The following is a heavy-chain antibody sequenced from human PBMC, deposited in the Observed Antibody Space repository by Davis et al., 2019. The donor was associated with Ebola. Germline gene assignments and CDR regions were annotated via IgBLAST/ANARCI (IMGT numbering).Heavy chain of an antibody. CDR3: ARDRGPYYDSSGYHLGENAFDI. J-gene: IGHJ3*02. CDR1: GFTFSSYA. D-gene: IGHD3-22*01. Sequence: PGGSLRLSCAASGFTFSSYAMSWVRQAPGKGLEWVSAISGNSGGTYYADSVKGRFTISRDNSKNTLYLQMNSLRAEDTAVYYCARDRGPYYDSSGYHLGENAFDIWGQGTMVTVSS. V-gene: IGHV3-23*01. CDR2: ISGNSGGT.